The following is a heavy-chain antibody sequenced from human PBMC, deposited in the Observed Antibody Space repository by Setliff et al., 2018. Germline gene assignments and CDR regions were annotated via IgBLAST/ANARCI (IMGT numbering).Heavy chain of an antibody. CDR3: ARVRGDYGDQEFDY. CDR1: GGTFGDYG. V-gene: IGHV1-69*05. CDR2: IILIFDRT. D-gene: IGHD4-17*01. J-gene: IGHJ4*02. Sequence: GASVKVSCKASGGTFGDYGITWVRQAPGQGLEWMGGIILIFDRTKYAQKLQGRVTMTTDTSTSTAYMELRSLRSDDTAVYYCARVRGDYGDQEFDYWGQGTLVTVSS.